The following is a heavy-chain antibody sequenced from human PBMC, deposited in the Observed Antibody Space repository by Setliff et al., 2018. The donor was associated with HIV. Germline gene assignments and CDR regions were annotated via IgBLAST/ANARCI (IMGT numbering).Heavy chain of an antibody. V-gene: IGHV3-21*01. CDR3: VRRGGGYEDSSGYLWAHDY. CDR1: GFTFNSYA. D-gene: IGHD3-22*01. J-gene: IGHJ4*02. CDR2: ISSSSSYI. Sequence: GGSLRLSCAASGFTFNSYAMSWVRQAPGKGLEWVSCISSSSSYIYYADSVKGRFTISRDNAKNSLYLQMNSLRAEDTAVYYCVRRGGGYEDSSGYLWAHDYWGQGTLVTVSS.